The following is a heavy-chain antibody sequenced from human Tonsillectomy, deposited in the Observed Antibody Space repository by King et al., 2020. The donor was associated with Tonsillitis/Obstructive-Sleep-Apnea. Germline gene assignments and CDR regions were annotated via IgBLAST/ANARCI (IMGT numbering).Heavy chain of an antibody. Sequence: QLVQSGAEVKKPGESLKISCKGSGYSFTSYWIGWVRQMPGKGLEWMGIIYPGDSDTRYSPSFQGQVTISADKSISTAYLQWSSLKASDTAMYYCARHETTTGEYCTNGVCYDYYYYYMDVWGKGTTVTVSS. V-gene: IGHV5-51*01. CDR1: GYSFTSYW. CDR3: ARHETTTGEYCTNGVCYDYYYYYMDV. CDR2: IYPGDSDT. D-gene: IGHD2-8*01. J-gene: IGHJ6*03.